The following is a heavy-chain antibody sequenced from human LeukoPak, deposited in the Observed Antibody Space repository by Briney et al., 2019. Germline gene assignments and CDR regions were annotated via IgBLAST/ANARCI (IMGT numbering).Heavy chain of an antibody. D-gene: IGHD6-19*01. Sequence: ASVKVSCKASGYTFTDYYMHWVRQAPGQRLEWMGWINPNSGGTNYAQKFQGRVTMTRDTSISTASMELSRLRSDDTAVYYCVRYSIAVAGPYNWFDPWGQGTLVTVSS. V-gene: IGHV1-2*02. CDR1: GYTFTDYY. J-gene: IGHJ5*02. CDR3: VRYSIAVAGPYNWFDP. CDR2: INPNSGGT.